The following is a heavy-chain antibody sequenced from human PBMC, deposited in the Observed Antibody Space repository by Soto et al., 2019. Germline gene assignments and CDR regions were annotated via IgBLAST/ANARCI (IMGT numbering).Heavy chain of an antibody. V-gene: IGHV4-39*01. Sequence: SETMCVTWTVAGGNSIGSGCYWVWIRKPPGKGLEWIGSIYYSGSTYYNPSLKSRVTISVDTSKNQFSLKLSSVTAADTAVFYCARHELGTRWYGVWFDPWGQGTPVTVSS. CDR3: ARHELGTRWYGVWFDP. CDR2: IYYSGST. CDR1: GGNSIGSGCY. J-gene: IGHJ5*02. D-gene: IGHD6-13*01.